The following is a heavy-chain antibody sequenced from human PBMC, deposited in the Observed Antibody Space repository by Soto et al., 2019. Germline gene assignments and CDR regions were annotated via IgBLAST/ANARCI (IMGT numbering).Heavy chain of an antibody. J-gene: IGHJ4*02. CDR1: GFNPTDGW. V-gene: IGHV3-74*01. D-gene: IGHD6-25*01. Sequence: VRPVESGGGLVQPGGSLRLSCSTSGFNPTDGWMHWVRQTPGKGLLWVSRIKSDGTSASYADFVEGRFTVSRDNARNTLDLQMSSLRVEDTAVYYCTSGAAFRGQGILVTVSS. CDR3: TSGAAF. CDR2: IKSDGTSA.